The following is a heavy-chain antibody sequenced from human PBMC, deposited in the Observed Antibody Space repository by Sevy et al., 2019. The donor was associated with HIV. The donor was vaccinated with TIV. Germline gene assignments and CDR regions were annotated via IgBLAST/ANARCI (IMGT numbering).Heavy chain of an antibody. CDR1: GFTVSGVH. Sequence: GGSLRLSCSASGFTVSGVHMTWVRQASGKGLEWVSVIYDGGSTYYADSVKGRFFISRDNSKNTLYLQMNSLRVEDTAVYYCARWYFKMDVWGQGATVTVSS. D-gene: IGHD6-13*01. CDR2: IYDGGST. J-gene: IGHJ6*02. V-gene: IGHV3-53*01. CDR3: ARWYFKMDV.